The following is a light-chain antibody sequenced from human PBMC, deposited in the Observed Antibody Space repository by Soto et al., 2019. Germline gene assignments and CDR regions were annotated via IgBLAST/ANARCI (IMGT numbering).Light chain of an antibody. V-gene: IGLV2-11*01. CDR1: SGDVGGYNY. Sequence: QSAPTQPRSVSGSPGQSVTISCTGTSGDVGGYNYVSWYQQHPGKVPKLMIYDVSRRPSGVPDRFSGSKSGNTASLTISGLQAEDEADYYCCSYAGSYTVMFGGGTKVTVL. CDR2: DVS. J-gene: IGLJ3*02. CDR3: CSYAGSYTVM.